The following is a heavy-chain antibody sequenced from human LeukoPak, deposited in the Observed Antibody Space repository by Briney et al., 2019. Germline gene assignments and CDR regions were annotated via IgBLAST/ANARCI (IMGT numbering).Heavy chain of an antibody. J-gene: IGHJ4*02. Sequence: SETLSLTCTVSGGSISSGGYYWSWIRQHSGKGLEWIGSIYYSGSTNYNPSLQGRVTISLDTSRNRFSLKLSSVTAADTAVYYCASGDNDPLFDYWGQGTLVTVSS. CDR1: GGSISSGGYY. CDR2: IYYSGST. CDR3: ASGDNDPLFDY. D-gene: IGHD1-1*01. V-gene: IGHV4-31*03.